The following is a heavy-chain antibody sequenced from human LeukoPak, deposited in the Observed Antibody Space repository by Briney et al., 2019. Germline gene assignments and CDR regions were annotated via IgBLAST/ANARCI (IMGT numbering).Heavy chain of an antibody. J-gene: IGHJ4*02. D-gene: IGHD1-1*01. Sequence: ASVKVSCKASGYTFTGYYMHWVRQAPGQGLEWMGWINPNSGGTNYAQKFQGRVTMTRNTSISTAYIELSSLRSEDTAVYYCARGGWNDNYGPYWGQGALVTVSS. V-gene: IGHV1-2*02. CDR3: ARGGWNDNYGPY. CDR1: GYTFTGYY. CDR2: INPNSGGT.